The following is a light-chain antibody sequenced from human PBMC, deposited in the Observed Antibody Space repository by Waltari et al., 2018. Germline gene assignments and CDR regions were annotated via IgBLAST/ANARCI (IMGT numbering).Light chain of an antibody. Sequence: EIVLTQSPGTLSLSTGERATLSCRASQSVSRTLACYQQNPGQAPRLLIYDTSSRAAGIPDRFSGSGFGTDFSLTISRLEPEDFAVYYCQKYGTLPATFGQGTKVEIK. V-gene: IGKV3-20*01. CDR1: QSVSRT. CDR3: QKYGTLPAT. CDR2: DTS. J-gene: IGKJ1*01.